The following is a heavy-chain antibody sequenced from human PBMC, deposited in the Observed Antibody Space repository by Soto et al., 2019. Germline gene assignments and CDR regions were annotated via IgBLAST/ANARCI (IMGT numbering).Heavy chain of an antibody. CDR2: ITGSGGAT. V-gene: IGHV3-23*01. CDR1: GFTFSTYA. J-gene: IGHJ4*02. CDR3: AKYPPDYDFWSGYHSRFDY. Sequence: GGSLRLSCEASGFTFSTYAMNWVRQAPGKGLEWVSTITGSGGATYYADSVKGRFSISRDNSKNTLYLQMNSLRAEDAAVYYCAKYPPDYDFWSGYHSRFDYWGQGALVTVSS. D-gene: IGHD3-3*01.